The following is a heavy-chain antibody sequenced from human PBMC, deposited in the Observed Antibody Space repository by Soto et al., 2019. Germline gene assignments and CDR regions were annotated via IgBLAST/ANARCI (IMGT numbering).Heavy chain of an antibody. Sequence: QVQLQQWGAGLLKPSETLSLTCAVDGGSFSGYYWNWIRQSPGKGLEWIGEINYSGNTNYNPSLKIRVTISVATPKNQFSLKLSSVTAADTALYYCARGRGAMIAVAMPLNYWGQGTLVTVSS. CDR1: GGSFSGYY. D-gene: IGHD3-22*01. CDR2: INYSGNT. V-gene: IGHV4-34*01. J-gene: IGHJ4*02. CDR3: ARGRGAMIAVAMPLNY.